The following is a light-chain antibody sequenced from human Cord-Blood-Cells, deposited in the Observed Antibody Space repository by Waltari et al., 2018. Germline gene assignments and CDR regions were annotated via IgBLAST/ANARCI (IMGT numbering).Light chain of an antibody. CDR3: SSYTSSSTLVV. CDR2: DVS. Sequence: QSALTQPASVSGSPGQSITISCTGTSSDVGGYNYVSWYQQHPGKAPQLMIYDVSNRPSGVSNRFYGSKSGNTASLTISGLQAEDEADYYCSSYTSSSTLVVFGGGTKLTVL. J-gene: IGLJ2*01. V-gene: IGLV2-14*01. CDR1: SSDVGGYNY.